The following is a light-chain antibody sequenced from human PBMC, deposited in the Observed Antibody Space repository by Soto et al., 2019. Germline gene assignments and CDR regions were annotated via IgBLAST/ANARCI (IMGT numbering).Light chain of an antibody. CDR2: DSY. Sequence: QSALTQPASLSGSPGQSITISCTGTSSDIGSFNLVSWYQQFPGEVPKLIIYDSYKRPSGISTRFSCSRSDNTASLTISGLQAEDEADYYCCCFAGSNPYIFGGGTKLTVL. J-gene: IGLJ2*01. CDR1: SSDIGSFNL. V-gene: IGLV2-23*01. CDR3: CCFAGSNPYI.